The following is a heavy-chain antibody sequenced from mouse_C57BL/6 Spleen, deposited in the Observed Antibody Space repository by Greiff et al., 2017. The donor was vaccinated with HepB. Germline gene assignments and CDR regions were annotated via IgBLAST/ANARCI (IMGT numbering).Heavy chain of an antibody. CDR2: IYPRDGST. Sequence: VQLQQSDAELVKPGASVKISCKVSGYTFTDHTIHWMKQRPEQGLEWIGYIYPRDGSTKYNEKFKGKATLTADKSSSTAYMQINSLTSEDSAVYFCARRPYGNSPWFAYWGQGTLVTVSA. D-gene: IGHD2-1*01. CDR3: ARRPYGNSPWFAY. J-gene: IGHJ3*01. CDR1: GYTFTDHT. V-gene: IGHV1-78*01.